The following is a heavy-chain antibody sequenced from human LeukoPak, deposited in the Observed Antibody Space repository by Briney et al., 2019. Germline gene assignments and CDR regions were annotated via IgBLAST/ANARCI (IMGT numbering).Heavy chain of an antibody. D-gene: IGHD3-22*01. V-gene: IGHV3-30*18. CDR3: AKPEYYDSSGSYFDY. J-gene: IGHJ4*02. CDR1: GFTFSNYG. Sequence: GRSLRLSCAASGFTFSNYGMHWVRQAPGKGLEWVAVISYDGSNKYYTDSVKGRVTISRDNSKNTLYLQMNSLRAEDAAVYYCAKPEYYDSSGSYFDYWGQGSLVTVS. CDR2: ISYDGSNK.